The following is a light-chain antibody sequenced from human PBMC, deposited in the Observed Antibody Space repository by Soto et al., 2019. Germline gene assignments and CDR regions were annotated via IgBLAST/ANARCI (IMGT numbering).Light chain of an antibody. J-gene: IGKJ4*01. Sequence: AIQLTQSPSSLSASVGDRVTITCRASQGISSALAWYQQKPGQAPKLLIYDASSLESGVPSRFSGSGSGTDFTLTISSLQPEDFATYYCQQFNSYPLTCGGGTKVEIK. CDR1: QGISSA. CDR2: DAS. CDR3: QQFNSYPLT. V-gene: IGKV1-13*02.